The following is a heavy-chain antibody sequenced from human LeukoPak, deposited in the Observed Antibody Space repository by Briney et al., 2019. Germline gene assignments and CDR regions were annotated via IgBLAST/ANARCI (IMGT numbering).Heavy chain of an antibody. D-gene: IGHD2-15*01. Sequence: GGSLRLSCAASGFSFSAYWMTWVRQAPGTGLEWVANINPAGSETYYVDPVKGRFSISRDNAKNLVYLQMSSLHCARFGYVAAVDVWGQGTPVTVSS. CDR3: VDV. CDR2: INPAGSET. V-gene: IGHV3-7*01. CDR1: GFSFSAYW. J-gene: IGHJ4*02.